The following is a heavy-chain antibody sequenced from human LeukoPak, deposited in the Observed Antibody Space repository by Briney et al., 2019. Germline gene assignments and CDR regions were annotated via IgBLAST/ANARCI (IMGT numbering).Heavy chain of an antibody. CDR3: AKGEAYYYDSSGYYYFDY. D-gene: IGHD3-22*01. J-gene: IGHJ4*02. CDR2: ITGGGGIAGGGGT. Sequence: GGSLRLSCAASGFTLGNYAMSWVRQAPGKGLEWVSTITGGGGIAGGGGTTYADSVKGRVTISRDNSKNTLYLQMNSLRAEDTAVYYCAKGEAYYYDSSGYYYFDYWGQGTLVTVSS. V-gene: IGHV3-23*01. CDR1: GFTLGNYA.